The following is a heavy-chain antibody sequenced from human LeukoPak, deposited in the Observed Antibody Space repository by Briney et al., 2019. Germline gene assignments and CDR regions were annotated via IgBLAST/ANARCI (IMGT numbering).Heavy chain of an antibody. CDR1: GGTFSSYA. J-gene: IGHJ4*02. CDR2: IIPIFGTA. D-gene: IGHD1-26*01. CDR3: ARGPPYSGSTEFDY. Sequence: GASVKVSCKASGGTFSSYAISWVRQAPGQGLEWMGGIIPIFGTANYAQKFQGRVTITTDESTSTAYMELSSRRSEDKAVYYCARGPPYSGSTEFDYWGQGTLVTVSS. V-gene: IGHV1-69*05.